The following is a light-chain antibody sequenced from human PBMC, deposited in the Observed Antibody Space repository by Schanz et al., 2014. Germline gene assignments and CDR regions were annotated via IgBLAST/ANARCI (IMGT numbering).Light chain of an antibody. CDR1: SSDVGGYNY. V-gene: IGLV2-11*01. CDR2: DVS. J-gene: IGLJ1*01. CDR3: SSYTSRNTPYV. Sequence: QSALTQPRSVSGSPGQSVTISCTGTSSDVGGYNYVSWYQQYPGKAPKVMIYDVSKRPSGVPDRFSGSKSGNTASLTVSGXXXXDEDVYYCSSYTSRNTPYVFATGTKLTVL.